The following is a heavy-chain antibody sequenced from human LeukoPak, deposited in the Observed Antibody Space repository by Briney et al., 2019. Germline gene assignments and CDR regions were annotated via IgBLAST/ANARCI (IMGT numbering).Heavy chain of an antibody. Sequence: SVKVSCKTSGGTFNTYTLNWVRQAPGQGLEWVGGIIPIHGTTNYAQKFQGRVTLTADESTSTDYMELSSLTSEDTAVYYFARPTMSYYDSFGYYRDFDYWGQGTLVTVSS. J-gene: IGHJ4*02. D-gene: IGHD3-22*01. CDR2: IIPIHGTT. CDR3: ARPTMSYYDSFGYYRDFDY. CDR1: GGTFNTYT. V-gene: IGHV1-69*13.